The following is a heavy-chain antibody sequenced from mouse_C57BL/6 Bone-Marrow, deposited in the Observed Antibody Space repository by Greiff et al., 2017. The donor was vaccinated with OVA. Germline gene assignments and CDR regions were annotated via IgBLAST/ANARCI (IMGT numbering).Heavy chain of an antibody. Sequence: QVTLHESGPGLFQPSQTLSLTCSFSGFSLSPFGLGVRWIRQPSGKGLEWLAHIWWDDDKYYNPALKSRLTSSKDTSKNQVFLKIANVDTADTATYYCTRKALPRSIHVSFSYWCQGTTLPDSS. J-gene: IGHJ2*01. CDR2: IWWDDDK. CDR3: TRKALPRSIHVSFSY. V-gene: IGHV8-8*01. D-gene: IGHD5-5*01. CDR1: GFSLSPFGLG.